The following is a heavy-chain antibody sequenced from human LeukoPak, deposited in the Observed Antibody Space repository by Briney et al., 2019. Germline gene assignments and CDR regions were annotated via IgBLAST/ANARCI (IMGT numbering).Heavy chain of an antibody. Sequence: GASVKVSCKASGYTFTGYYMHWVRRAPGQGLEWMGWINPNSGGTNYAQKFQGRVAMTRDTSISTAYMELSRLRSDDTAVYYCASSLDIVVVPAAISLDYWGQGTLVTVSS. CDR3: ASSLDIVVVPAAISLDY. V-gene: IGHV1-2*02. J-gene: IGHJ4*02. CDR2: INPNSGGT. CDR1: GYTFTGYY. D-gene: IGHD2-2*03.